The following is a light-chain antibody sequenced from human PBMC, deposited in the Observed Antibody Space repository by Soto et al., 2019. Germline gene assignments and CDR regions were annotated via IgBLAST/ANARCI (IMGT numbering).Light chain of an antibody. J-gene: IGLJ2*01. Sequence: SGLTQPPSVSGTPGQKVSISCSGSASNLGGNPVNWYQHLPGAAPKLLIYTNHQRPSGVPDRFSGSKSGTSASLAISGLRSEDEADFYCAAWDDSLNAVVFGGGTKLTVL. CDR1: ASNLGGNP. CDR2: TNH. V-gene: IGLV1-44*01. CDR3: AAWDDSLNAVV.